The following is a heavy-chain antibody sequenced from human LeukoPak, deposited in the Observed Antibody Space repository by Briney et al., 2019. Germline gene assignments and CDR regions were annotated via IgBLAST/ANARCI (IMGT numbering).Heavy chain of an antibody. CDR3: XXXKDGYXXXXAFDY. D-gene: IGHD5-24*01. V-gene: IGHV3-30*18. J-gene: IGHJ4*02. Sequence: GGSLRLSCAASGFTFSSYGMHWVRQAPGKELEWVAVISYDGSNKYYADSVXGRFTISRDNSKNTLYLQMNSLRAEDTDVYYCXXXKDGYXXXXAFDYWGQGTLVTVSS. CDR2: ISYDGSNK. CDR1: GFTFSSYG.